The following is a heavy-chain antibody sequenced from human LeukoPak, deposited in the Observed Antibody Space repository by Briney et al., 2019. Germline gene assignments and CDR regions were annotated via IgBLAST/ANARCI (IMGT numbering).Heavy chain of an antibody. V-gene: IGHV3-53*01. CDR3: ARDDLLHRNWFDP. CDR1: GFTVSSNY. J-gene: IGHJ5*02. D-gene: IGHD3-22*01. Sequence: PGGSLRLSCAASGFTVSSNYISWVRQAPGKGLEWVSVIYSGGSTYYAASVKGRFTISRDNSKNTLYLQMNSLRAEDTAVYYCARDDLLHRNWFDPWGQGTLVTVSS. CDR2: IYSGGST.